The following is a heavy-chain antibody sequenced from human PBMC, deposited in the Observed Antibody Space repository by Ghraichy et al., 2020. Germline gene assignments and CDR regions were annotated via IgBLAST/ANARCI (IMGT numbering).Heavy chain of an antibody. J-gene: IGHJ5*02. CDR3: ARALVGYCSSNTCLNWFDP. Sequence: SLNISCTVSGGSVSSDDYYWTWIRQPPGKGLEYIGYISYIGTTNYDPSLKRRLTISVDTSKNQFSLRLSSVTAADTAVYYCARALVGYCSSNTCLNWFDPWGQGTLVTVSS. V-gene: IGHV4-30-4*01. CDR2: ISYIGTT. D-gene: IGHD2-2*01. CDR1: GGSVSSDDYY.